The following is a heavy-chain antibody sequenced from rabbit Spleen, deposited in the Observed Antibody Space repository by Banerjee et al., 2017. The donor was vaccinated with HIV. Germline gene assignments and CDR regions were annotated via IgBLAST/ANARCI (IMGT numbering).Heavy chain of an antibody. V-gene: IGHV1S45*01. Sequence: QEQLEESGGDLVKPEGSLTLTCTASGFSFSSSYWICWVRQAPGKGLEWIACIYAGSSGSTYYASWAKGRFTISKTSSTTVTLQMTSLTAADTATYFCANDYINGYGAGDLWGPGTLVTVS. CDR2: IYAGSSGST. J-gene: IGHJ6*01. CDR3: ANDYINGYGAGDL. CDR1: GFSFSSSYW. D-gene: IGHD6-1*01.